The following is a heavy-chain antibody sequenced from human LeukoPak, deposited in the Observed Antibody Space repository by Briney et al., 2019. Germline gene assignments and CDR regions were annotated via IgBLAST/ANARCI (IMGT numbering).Heavy chain of an antibody. J-gene: IGHJ3*02. CDR1: GYSISSGYY. D-gene: IGHD3-22*01. V-gene: IGHV4-38-2*02. Sequence: SETLSLTCTVSGYSISSGYYWGWIRQPPGKGLEWIGSIYHSGSTYYNPSLKSRVTISVDTSKNQFSLKLSSVTAADTAVYYCARVGYDSSGSDAFDIWGQGTMVTVSS. CDR3: ARVGYDSSGSDAFDI. CDR2: IYHSGST.